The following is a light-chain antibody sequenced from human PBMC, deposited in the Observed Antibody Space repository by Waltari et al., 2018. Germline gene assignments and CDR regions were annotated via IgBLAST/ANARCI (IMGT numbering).Light chain of an antibody. CDR3: MIWRSGASE. Sequence: QAVLTQPSSLSASPGASASLTCTLRSAVHVANPRLSWYQHKPGSPTQYLLRYKSVSDKQQGSGVPSRFSGSKEASANAGILLISGLQSEDEADYYCMIWRSGASEFGGGTKLTGL. V-gene: IGLV5-45*03. J-gene: IGLJ2*01. CDR2: YKSVSDK. CDR1: SAVHVANPR.